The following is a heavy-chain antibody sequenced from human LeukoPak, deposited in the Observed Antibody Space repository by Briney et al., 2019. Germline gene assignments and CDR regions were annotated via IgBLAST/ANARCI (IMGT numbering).Heavy chain of an antibody. D-gene: IGHD3-22*01. J-gene: IGHJ4*02. CDR3: ARLGKYYYDSSGYYGDY. CDR2: INSDGSST. V-gene: IGHV3-74*01. Sequence: GGSLRLSCAASGFTFSSYWMHWVRQAPGKGLVWVSRINSDGSSTSYADSVKGRFTVSRDNAKNSLYLQMNSLRAEDTAVYSCARLGKYYYDSSGYYGDYWGQGTLVTVSS. CDR1: GFTFSSYW.